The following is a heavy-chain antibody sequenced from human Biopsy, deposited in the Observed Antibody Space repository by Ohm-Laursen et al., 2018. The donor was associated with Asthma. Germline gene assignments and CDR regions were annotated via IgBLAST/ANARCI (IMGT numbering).Heavy chain of an antibody. J-gene: IGHJ4*02. Sequence: SLRLSCAASGLAASIDHMFWVRQAPGKGLERVSVIYSGGTSHTADSVRGRFTISRDYSKNTLYLQMHSLRAEDTAVYYCARGDSSNWPHYYFDYWGQGTLVTVSS. CDR3: ARGDSSNWPHYYFDY. CDR1: GLAASIDH. D-gene: IGHD3-22*01. V-gene: IGHV3-53*01. CDR2: IYSGGTS.